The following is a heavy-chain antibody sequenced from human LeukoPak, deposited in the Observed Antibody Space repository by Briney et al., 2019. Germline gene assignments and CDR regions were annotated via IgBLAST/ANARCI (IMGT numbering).Heavy chain of an antibody. CDR3: AGGYSGYGYRLRKPPGY. V-gene: IGHV4-34*01. J-gene: IGHJ4*02. CDR2: INHSGST. Sequence: TSETLSLTCAVYGGSFSGYYWSWIRQPPGKGLEWIGEINHSGSTNYNPSLKSRVTISVDTSKNQFSLMLSSVTAADTAVYYCAGGYSGYGYRLRKPPGYWGQGTLVTVSS. CDR1: GGSFSGYY. D-gene: IGHD5-12*01.